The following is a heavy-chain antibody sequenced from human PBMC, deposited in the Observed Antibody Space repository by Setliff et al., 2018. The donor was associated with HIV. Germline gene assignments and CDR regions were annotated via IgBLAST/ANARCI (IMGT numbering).Heavy chain of an antibody. CDR2: IYHSGST. CDR1: GYSISSGYY. CDR3: ATVSGYYWQYFDY. Sequence: PSETLSLTCAVSGYSISSGYYWGWIRQPPGKGLEWIGHIYHSGSTSYNPSLESRATISVDTSKNQFSLKLSSVTAADTAVYYCATVSGYYWQYFDYWGPGTLVTVS. D-gene: IGHD3-22*01. J-gene: IGHJ4*02. V-gene: IGHV4-38-2*01.